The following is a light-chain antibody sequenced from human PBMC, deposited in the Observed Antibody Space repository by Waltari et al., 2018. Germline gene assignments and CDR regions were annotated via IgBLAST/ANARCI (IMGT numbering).Light chain of an antibody. CDR2: EVT. CDR1: SSDIGTHNY. CDR3: SSHANTSNFAHVV. J-gene: IGLJ2*01. Sequence: QSALTQPASVSGSPGQSITISCTGTSSDIGTHNYVSWYQQLPGKAPKKMIYEVTKRPYGVSYPFSGSKSCNTASLTISGLRAEDEADYYCSSHANTSNFAHVVFGGGTKLTVL. V-gene: IGLV2-23*02.